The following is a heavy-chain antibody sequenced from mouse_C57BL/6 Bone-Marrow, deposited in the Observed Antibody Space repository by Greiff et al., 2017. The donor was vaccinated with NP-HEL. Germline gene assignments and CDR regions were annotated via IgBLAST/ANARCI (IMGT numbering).Heavy chain of an antibody. J-gene: IGHJ1*03. CDR1: GYTFTDYY. CDR3: ASGYYYGSSSLYFDV. Sequence: VQLQQSGPELVKPGASVKISCKASGYTFTDYYMNWVKQSHGKSLEWIGDINPNNGGTSYNQKFKGKATLTVDKSSSTAYMELRSLTSADSAVYYCASGYYYGSSSLYFDVWGTGTTVTVSS. CDR2: INPNNGGT. D-gene: IGHD1-1*01. V-gene: IGHV1-26*01.